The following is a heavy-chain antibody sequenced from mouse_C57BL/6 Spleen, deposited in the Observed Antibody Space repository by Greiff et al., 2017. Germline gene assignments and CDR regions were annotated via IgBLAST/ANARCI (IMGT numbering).Heavy chain of an antibody. V-gene: IGHV1-26*01. CDR2: INPNNGGT. CDR3: ARCGNYEGDYAMDY. D-gene: IGHD2-1*01. J-gene: IGHJ4*01. CDR1: GYTFTDYY. Sequence: VQLQQSGPELVKPGASVKISCKASGYTFTDYYMNWVKQSHGKSLEWIGDINPNNGGTSYNQKFKGKATLTVDKSSSTAYMELRSLTSEDSAVYYCARCGNYEGDYAMDYWGQGTSVTVSS.